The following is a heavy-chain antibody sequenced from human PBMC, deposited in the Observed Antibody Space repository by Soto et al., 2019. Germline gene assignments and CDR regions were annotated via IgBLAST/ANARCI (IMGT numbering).Heavy chain of an antibody. Sequence: SETLSLTCTVSGGSISSYYWSWIRQPPGKGLEWIGYIYYSGSTNYNPSLKSRVTISVDTSKNQFSLKLSSVTAADTAVYYGAGGVGNYDFWSGYLGGYYFDYWGQGTLVTVSS. V-gene: IGHV4-59*01. J-gene: IGHJ4*02. D-gene: IGHD3-3*01. CDR3: AGGVGNYDFWSGYLGGYYFDY. CDR1: GGSISSYY. CDR2: IYYSGST.